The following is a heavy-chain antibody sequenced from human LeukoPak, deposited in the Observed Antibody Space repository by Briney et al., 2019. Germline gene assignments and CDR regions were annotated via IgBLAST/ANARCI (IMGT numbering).Heavy chain of an antibody. D-gene: IGHD6-19*01. V-gene: IGHV1-18*01. J-gene: IGHJ6*02. CDR2: MSAYNGNT. CDR3: ARDQSSGWSNYYYYYGMDV. Sequence: ASVKVSCKASGYTFTSYGISWVRQAPGQGLEWSGWMSAYNGNTNCAQKLQGRVTMTTDTSTSTAYMELRSLRSDDTAVYYCARDQSSGWSNYYYYYGMDVWGQGTTVTVSS. CDR1: GYTFTSYG.